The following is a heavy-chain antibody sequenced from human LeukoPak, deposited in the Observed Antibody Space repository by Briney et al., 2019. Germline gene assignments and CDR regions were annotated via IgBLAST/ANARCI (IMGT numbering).Heavy chain of an antibody. D-gene: IGHD3-9*01. J-gene: IGHJ4*02. CDR2: IIPIFGTA. CDR3: ARAGLGYYDILTGYPEGYYFDY. Sequence: ASVKVSCKASGGTFSSYAISWVRQAPGQGLEWMGGIIPIFGTANYAQKFQGRVTITTDESTSTAYMELSSLRSEDTAVYYCARAGLGYYDILTGYPEGYYFDYWGQGTLVTVSS. CDR1: GGTFSSYA. V-gene: IGHV1-69*05.